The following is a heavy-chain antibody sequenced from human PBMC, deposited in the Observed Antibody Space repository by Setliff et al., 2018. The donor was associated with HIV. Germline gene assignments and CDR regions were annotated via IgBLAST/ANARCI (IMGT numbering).Heavy chain of an antibody. CDR1: GGSISSYY. J-gene: IGHJ6*03. Sequence: ETLSLTCTVSGGSISSYYWSWIRQPAGKGMEWIGRIYTSGSTNSNPSLKSRVTMSVDTPKNQFSLKLSSVTAADTALYYCSRGRELDYYYYYMDVWGKGTTVTV. V-gene: IGHV4-4*07. CDR3: SRGRELDYYYYYMDV. CDR2: IYTSGST. D-gene: IGHD3-10*01.